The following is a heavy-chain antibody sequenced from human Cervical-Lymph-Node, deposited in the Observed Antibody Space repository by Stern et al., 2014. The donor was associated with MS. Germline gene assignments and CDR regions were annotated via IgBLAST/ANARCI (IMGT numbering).Heavy chain of an antibody. CDR3: TRALRIADRPSPGGHWFDP. V-gene: IGHV1-2*02. D-gene: IGHD6-6*01. J-gene: IGHJ5*02. CDR1: GYIFTDYY. CDR2: INPKSGGT. Sequence: VQLVESGAEVEKPGASVKVSCKASGYIFTDYYLHWVRQAPGQGLEWMGRINPKSGGTSYAQSFQGRVTLTGDTSITTAYMDLSRLTSDDTAVYYCTRALRIADRPSPGGHWFDPWGQGTLVIVSS.